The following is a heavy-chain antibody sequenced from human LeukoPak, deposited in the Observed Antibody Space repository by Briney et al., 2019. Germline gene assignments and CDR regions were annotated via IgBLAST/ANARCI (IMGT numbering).Heavy chain of an antibody. CDR3: AREGAYCGGDCYKYFDY. CDR1: GYTFTGYY. D-gene: IGHD2-21*02. CDR2: INPNSGGT. J-gene: IGHJ4*02. V-gene: IGHV1-2*02. Sequence: EASVKVSCKASGYTFTGYYIHWVRQAPGQGLEWMGWINPNSGGTNYAQKFQGRVTMTRDTSISTAYMELSRLRSDDTAVYYCAREGAYCGGDCYKYFDYWGQGTLVTVSS.